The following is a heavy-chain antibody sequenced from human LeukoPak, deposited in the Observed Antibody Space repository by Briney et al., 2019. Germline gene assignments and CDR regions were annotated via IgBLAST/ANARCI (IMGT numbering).Heavy chain of an antibody. CDR1: GGSISSYY. V-gene: IGHV4-59*01. CDR2: IYYSGST. D-gene: IGHD3-3*01. Sequence: PSETLSLTCTVSGGSISSYYWSWIRQPPGKGLEWIGYIYYSGSTNYNPSLKSRATISVDTSKNQFSLKLSSVIAADTAVYYCASSYYDFWSGHYYFDYWGQGTLVTVSS. J-gene: IGHJ4*02. CDR3: ASSYYDFWSGHYYFDY.